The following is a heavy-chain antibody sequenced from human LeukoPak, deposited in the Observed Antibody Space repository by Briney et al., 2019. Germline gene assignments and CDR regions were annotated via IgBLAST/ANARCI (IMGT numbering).Heavy chain of an antibody. CDR3: AKAPGPYCSSTSCSGAFDI. CDR2: ISWNSGSI. V-gene: IGHV3-9*03. J-gene: IGHJ3*02. D-gene: IGHD2-2*01. Sequence: GRSLRLSCAASGFTFDDYAMHWVRQAPGKGLEWVSGISWNSGSIGYADSVKGRFTISRDNAKNSLYLQMNSLRAEDMALYYCAKAPGPYCSSTSCSGAFDIWGQGTMVTVSS. CDR1: GFTFDDYA.